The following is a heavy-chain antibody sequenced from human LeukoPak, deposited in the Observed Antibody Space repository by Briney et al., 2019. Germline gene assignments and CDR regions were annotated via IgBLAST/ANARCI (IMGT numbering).Heavy chain of an antibody. CDR1: GFTFSSYG. V-gene: IGHV3-30*03. J-gene: IGHJ5*02. Sequence: PGGSLRLSCAASGFTFSSYGMHWVRQAPGKGLEWVAVISYDGSNRYYADSVKGRFTISRDNSKNTLYLQMNSLRAEDTAVYYCARDSTEYSSGSNWFDPWGQGTLVTVSS. CDR2: ISYDGSNR. CDR3: ARDSTEYSSGSNWFDP. D-gene: IGHD6-19*01.